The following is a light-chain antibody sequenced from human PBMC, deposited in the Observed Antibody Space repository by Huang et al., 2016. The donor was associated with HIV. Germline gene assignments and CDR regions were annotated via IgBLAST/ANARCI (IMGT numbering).Light chain of an antibody. CDR2: TVS. Sequence: DIQMTQSPPSLSASVGDSVTFTCRADQNITKSLNWYQQKPGKAPKLLIYTVSTLESGFPSRFSGSGSGSRFTLNIGNLQPEDFATYYCQQSFSVPRTFG. J-gene: IGKJ1*01. V-gene: IGKV1-39*01. CDR3: QQSFSVPRT. CDR1: QNITKS.